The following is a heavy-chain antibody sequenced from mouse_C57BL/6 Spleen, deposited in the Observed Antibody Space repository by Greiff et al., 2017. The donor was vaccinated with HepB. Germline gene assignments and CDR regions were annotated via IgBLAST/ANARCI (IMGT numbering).Heavy chain of an antibody. CDR1: GYTFPSYW. D-gene: IGHD3-3*01. Sequence: QVQLQQPGAELVRPGSSVKLSCKASGYTFPSYWMHWVKQRPIQGLEWIGNIDPSDSETHYNQKFKDKATLTVDKSSSTAYMQLSSLTSEDSAVYYGASRARGYFDVWGTGTTVTVSS. V-gene: IGHV1-52*01. CDR2: IDPSDSET. J-gene: IGHJ1*03. CDR3: ASRARGYFDV.